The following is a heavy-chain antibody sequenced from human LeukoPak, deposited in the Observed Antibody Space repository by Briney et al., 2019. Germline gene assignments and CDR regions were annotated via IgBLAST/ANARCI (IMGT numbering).Heavy chain of an antibody. CDR3: ARVSTLGCSSTTCLVFDI. D-gene: IGHD2-2*01. V-gene: IGHV1-2*02. Sequence: ASVKVSCKASGYTFTGHYIHWVRQAPGQGLEWMGWINSNSGGTNYAQNFQGRVTMTRDTSLSTAYMVISGLRSDDTAVYYCARVSTLGCSSTTCLVFDIWGQGTVVTVSS. CDR2: INSNSGGT. CDR1: GYTFTGHY. J-gene: IGHJ3*02.